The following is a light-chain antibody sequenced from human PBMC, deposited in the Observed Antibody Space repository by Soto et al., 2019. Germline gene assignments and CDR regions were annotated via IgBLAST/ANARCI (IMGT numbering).Light chain of an antibody. J-gene: IGKJ5*01. V-gene: IGKV1-5*01. CDR3: QQSYSTTIT. Sequence: DIPTTQSPSTLSAFVGDRVSITCRASQNISRWLAWYQTKPGKDPKLLIYDGSTLESGVPSRFSGSGSGTDFNLTISSLQTEDFATYYCQQSYSTTITFGQGTRLEIK. CDR2: DGS. CDR1: QNISRW.